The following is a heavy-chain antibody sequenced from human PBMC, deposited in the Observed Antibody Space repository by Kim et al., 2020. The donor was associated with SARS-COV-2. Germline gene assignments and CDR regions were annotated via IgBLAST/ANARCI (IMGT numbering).Heavy chain of an antibody. V-gene: IGHV3-23*01. Sequence: GGSLRLSCAASGFTFSSYAMSWVRQAPGKGLEWVSAISGSGGSTYYADSVKGRFTISRDNSKNTLYLQMNSLRAEDTAVYYCAKDHSLPEYYYDSSGYYYGGYFDCWGEGTLVTVSS. CDR2: ISGSGGST. J-gene: IGHJ4*02. CDR3: AKDHSLPEYYYDSSGYYYGGYFDC. D-gene: IGHD3-22*01. CDR1: GFTFSSYA.